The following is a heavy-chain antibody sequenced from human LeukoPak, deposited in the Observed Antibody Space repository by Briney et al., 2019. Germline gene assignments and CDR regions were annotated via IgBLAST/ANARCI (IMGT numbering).Heavy chain of an antibody. Sequence: GGSLRLSCAASGLTFSRYAMSWVRQAPGKGLEWVSGVSTSGGSTYYADSVKGRFTISRDNSKNTLHLQMSSLRAEDTAIYYCAKQAYDSPRTDFDYWGQGTLVTVSS. D-gene: IGHD3-22*01. J-gene: IGHJ4*02. CDR2: VSTSGGST. V-gene: IGHV3-23*01. CDR3: AKQAYDSPRTDFDY. CDR1: GLTFSRYA.